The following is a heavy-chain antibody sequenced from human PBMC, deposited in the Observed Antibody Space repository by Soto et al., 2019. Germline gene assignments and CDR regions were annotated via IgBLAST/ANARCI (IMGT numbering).Heavy chain of an antibody. CDR2: ISAYNRNT. D-gene: IGHD3-22*01. CDR3: ARDKGSSGPYYFDY. CDR1: GYTFTNYG. J-gene: IGHJ4*02. Sequence: ASVKVSFKASGYTFTNYGVSWVRQAPGQGLEWMGWISAYNRNTNYAQKLQGRVTMTTDTSTSTAYMELRSLRSDDTAAYYCARDKGSSGPYYFDYWGQGTLVTAPQ. V-gene: IGHV1-18*01.